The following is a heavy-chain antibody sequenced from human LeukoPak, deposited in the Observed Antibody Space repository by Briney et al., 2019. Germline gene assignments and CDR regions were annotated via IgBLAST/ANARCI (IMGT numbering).Heavy chain of an antibody. CDR3: ARDWKFFDY. V-gene: IGHV3-30*03. D-gene: IGHD1-1*01. Sequence: GGSLRLSCAAWWVILCHYAIHGVRQAPGKGLEWVAGTSYDGSNKYYADSVKGRFTISRDNSGNTLSLQMNSLRGEDTAVYYCARDWKFFDYWGQGTLVTVSS. CDR2: TSYDGSNK. J-gene: IGHJ4*02. CDR1: WVILCHYA.